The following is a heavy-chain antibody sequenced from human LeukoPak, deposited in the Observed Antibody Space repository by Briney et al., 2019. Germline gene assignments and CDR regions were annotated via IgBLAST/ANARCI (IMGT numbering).Heavy chain of an antibody. Sequence: SETLSLTCTVSGGPISSYYWSWIRQPPGKGLEWIGYIYYSGSTNYNPSLKSRVTISVDTSKNQFSLKLSSVTAADTAVYYCARDSGIAAAGTHNWFDPWGQGTLVTVSS. CDR3: ARDSGIAAAGTHNWFDP. CDR2: IYYSGST. CDR1: GGPISSYY. J-gene: IGHJ5*02. V-gene: IGHV4-59*01. D-gene: IGHD6-13*01.